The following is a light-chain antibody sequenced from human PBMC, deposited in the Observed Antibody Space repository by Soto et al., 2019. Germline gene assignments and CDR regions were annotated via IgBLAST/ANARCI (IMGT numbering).Light chain of an antibody. CDR1: QGVDTN. CDR2: GAS. Sequence: EILMMQSPATLSVSPGESATLSCRASQGVDTNLAWYQQKPGQTPRLLIYGASTRATGAPDRVAGSGSGTQFTLTISSLQSEDFAIYYCQQYHDWPRTFGQGTKVDIK. J-gene: IGKJ2*01. V-gene: IGKV3-15*01. CDR3: QQYHDWPRT.